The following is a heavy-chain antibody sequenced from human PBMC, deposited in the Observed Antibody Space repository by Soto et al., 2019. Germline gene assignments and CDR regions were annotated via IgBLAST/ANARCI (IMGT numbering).Heavy chain of an antibody. V-gene: IGHV4-39*01. J-gene: IGHJ4*02. CDR3: ARLGPYSSGPVDY. CDR2: FYYTGIT. D-gene: IGHD6-19*01. CDR1: GGSIY. Sequence: PSETLSLTCTVSGGSIYWGWIRQPPGKGLEWIGSFYYTGITYYNPSLKSRVTISVDTSKNQSSLKVSSVTAADTAVYYCARLGPYSSGPVDYWGQGTLVTVSS.